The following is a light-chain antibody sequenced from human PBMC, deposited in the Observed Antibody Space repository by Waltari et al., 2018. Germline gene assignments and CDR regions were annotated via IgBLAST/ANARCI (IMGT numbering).Light chain of an antibody. CDR1: SGHSSNV. CDR2: VNSDGSA. Sequence: QLVLTQSPSASASLGASVKLTCTLSSGHSSNVIAWLQQQPEKDPRYLMKVNSDGSANQGAEIPDRFSGSSSGAERYLTISSLQSGDEADYYCQTGGHGTWVFGGGTKLTVL. V-gene: IGLV4-69*01. J-gene: IGLJ3*02. CDR3: QTGGHGTWV.